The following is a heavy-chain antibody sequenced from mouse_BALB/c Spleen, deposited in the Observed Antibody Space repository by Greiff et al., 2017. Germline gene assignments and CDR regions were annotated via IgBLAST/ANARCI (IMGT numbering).Heavy chain of an antibody. CDR2: ISYSGST. Sequence: EVQLVESGPGLVKPSQSLSLTCTVTGYSITSDYAWNWIRQFPGNKLEWMGYISYSGSTSYNPSLKSRISITRDTSKNQFFLQLNSVTTEDTATYYRARVYYGSSYPYYFDYWGQGTTLTVSS. CDR1: GYSITSDYA. D-gene: IGHD1-1*01. CDR3: ARVYYGSSYPYYFDY. V-gene: IGHV3-2*02. J-gene: IGHJ2*01.